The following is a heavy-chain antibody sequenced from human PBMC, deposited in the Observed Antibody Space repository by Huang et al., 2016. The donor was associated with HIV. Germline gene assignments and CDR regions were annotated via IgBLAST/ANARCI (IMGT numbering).Heavy chain of an antibody. CDR1: IFTFSTSA. CDR3: AKGSERSLTGPKYQYYFDY. D-gene: IGHD3-3*01. CDR2: ISGSSSST. V-gene: IGHV3-23*01. Sequence: EVQLLEYGGGLVQPGGSLRLSCAASIFTFSTSAMSWVRTAPGKGLEWVAGISGSSSSTYYADSVKGRFTISRDNSRNTLYLQMKSLRVEDTAIYYCAKGSERSLTGPKYQYYFDYWGQGTLVTVSS. J-gene: IGHJ4*02.